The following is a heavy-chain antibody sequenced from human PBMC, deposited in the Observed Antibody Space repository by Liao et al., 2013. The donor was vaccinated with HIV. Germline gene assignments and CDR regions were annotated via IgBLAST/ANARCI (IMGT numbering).Heavy chain of an antibody. Sequence: QLQLQESGPGLVKPSETLSLTCTVSGVSISSTTYYWGWIRQPPGKGLEWIGSIYYSGSTYYNPSLKSRVTISVDTSKNQFSLQLSSVTAADTAVYYCARGLSGLWFGELFLPANYFDAWGQGTLVTVSS. CDR2: IYYSGST. J-gene: IGHJ5*02. D-gene: IGHD3-10*01. V-gene: IGHV4-39*07. CDR3: ARGLSGLWFGELFLPANYFDA. CDR1: GVSISSTTYY.